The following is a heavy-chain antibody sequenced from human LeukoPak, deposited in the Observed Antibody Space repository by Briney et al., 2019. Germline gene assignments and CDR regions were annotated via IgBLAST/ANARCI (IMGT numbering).Heavy chain of an antibody. D-gene: IGHD3-3*01. CDR1: GGSISSSSYY. CDR3: ARHDPEATIFGFDY. CDR2: IYYSGST. V-gene: IGHV4-39*01. J-gene: IGHJ4*02. Sequence: SETLSLTCTVSGGSISSSSYYWGWSRQPPGKGLEWIVSIYYSGSTYYNPSLKSRVTISVDTSKNQFSLKLSSVTAADTAVYYCARHDPEATIFGFDYWGQGTLVTVSS.